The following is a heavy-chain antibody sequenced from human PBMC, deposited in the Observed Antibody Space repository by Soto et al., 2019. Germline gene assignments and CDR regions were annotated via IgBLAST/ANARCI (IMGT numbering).Heavy chain of an antibody. J-gene: IGHJ5*02. V-gene: IGHV1-69*13. Sequence: ASVKVSCKASGGTFSSYAISWVRQAPGQGLEWMGGIIPIFGTANYAQKFQGRVTITADESTSTAYMELSSLRSEDTAVYYCARGSSPGGYDTGLRAHWFDPWGQGTLVTVSS. CDR1: GGTFSSYA. CDR3: ARGSSPGGYDTGLRAHWFDP. CDR2: IIPIFGTA. D-gene: IGHD5-12*01.